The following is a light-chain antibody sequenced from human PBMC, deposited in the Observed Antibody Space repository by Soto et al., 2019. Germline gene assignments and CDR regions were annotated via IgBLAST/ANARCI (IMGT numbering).Light chain of an antibody. CDR1: QSVSSY. V-gene: IGKV3-11*01. CDR3: QQRSSWPLST. Sequence: EIVFTQSPATLSLSPGDRATLSCRASQSVSSYFACYQQKPSQAPRLLIYDASNRATGIPARFSGSGSGTDFTLTISSLEPEDFAVYYCQQRSSWPLSTFGQRTRLEIK. CDR2: DAS. J-gene: IGKJ5*01.